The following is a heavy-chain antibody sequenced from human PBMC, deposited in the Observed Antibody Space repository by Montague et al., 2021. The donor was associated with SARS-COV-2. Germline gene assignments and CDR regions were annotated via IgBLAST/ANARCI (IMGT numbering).Heavy chain of an antibody. Sequence: SETLSLTCTVSGGSISSYYWSWIRQPPGKGLEWIGYIYYSGSTNYNPSLKSRVTISVDTSKNQFSLKLSSVTAADTAVYYCARRSYDSLTGYSIPNWFDPWGQGTLVTVSS. D-gene: IGHD3-9*01. CDR3: ARRSYDSLTGYSIPNWFDP. V-gene: IGHV4-59*08. J-gene: IGHJ5*02. CDR2: IYYSGST. CDR1: GGSISSYY.